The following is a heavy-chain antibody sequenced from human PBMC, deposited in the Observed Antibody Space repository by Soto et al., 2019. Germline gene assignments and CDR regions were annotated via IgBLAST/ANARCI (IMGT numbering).Heavy chain of an antibody. J-gene: IGHJ4*02. Sequence: EVQLVESGGGLVQPGRSLRLACAASGFTFDDYAMHWVRQAQGKGLEWVSGNSWNSGSIGYADSVKGRFTISRDNPKNSLYPQMNSLRAEDTALYYCAKYIILDYSDTHTPPFFDYWGQATMVTVSS. CDR3: AKYIILDYSDTHTPPFFDY. V-gene: IGHV3-9*01. CDR2: NSWNSGSI. CDR1: GFTFDDYA. D-gene: IGHD4-17*01.